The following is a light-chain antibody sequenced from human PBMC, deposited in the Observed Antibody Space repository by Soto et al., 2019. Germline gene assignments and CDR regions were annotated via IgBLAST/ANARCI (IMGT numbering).Light chain of an antibody. CDR1: QTVSSN. CDR2: GAT. J-gene: IGKJ2*01. V-gene: IGKV3-15*01. CDR3: QQYHNWPPQYT. Sequence: EIVMTQSPATLSVSPGERATLSCRASQTVSSNLAWYQQKPGQAPRLLIHGATTRGTGVPARFSGSESGTEFTLTITSLQSEDFADYYCQQYHNWPPQYTFGQGTKLQIK.